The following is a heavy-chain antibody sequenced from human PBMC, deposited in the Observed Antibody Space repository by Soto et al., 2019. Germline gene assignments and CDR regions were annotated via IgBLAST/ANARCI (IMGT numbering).Heavy chain of an antibody. CDR1: GFTFSSYG. CDR3: ARDGRYGPRGWFDP. Sequence: QVQLVESGGGVVQPGRSLRLSCAASGFTFSSYGMHWVRQAPGKGLEWVAVIWYDGSNKYYADSVKGRFTISRDNSKNTLYLQMNSLRAEDTAVYYCARDGRYGPRGWFDPWGQGTLVTVSS. D-gene: IGHD5-18*01. V-gene: IGHV3-33*01. J-gene: IGHJ5*02. CDR2: IWYDGSNK.